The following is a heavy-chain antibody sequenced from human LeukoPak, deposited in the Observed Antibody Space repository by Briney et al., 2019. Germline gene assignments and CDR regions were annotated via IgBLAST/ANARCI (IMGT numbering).Heavy chain of an antibody. CDR2: IIPTFGTA. D-gene: IGHD2-2*02. Sequence: SVKVSCKASGYTFSSYDINWVRQAPGQGLEWMGGIIPTFGTANYAQKFQGRVTITADESTSTAYMELSSLRSEDTAVYYCARALGYCSSTSCYTSAYYYYYMDVWGKGTTVTVSS. J-gene: IGHJ6*03. CDR1: GYTFSSYD. V-gene: IGHV1-69*13. CDR3: ARALGYCSSTSCYTSAYYYYYMDV.